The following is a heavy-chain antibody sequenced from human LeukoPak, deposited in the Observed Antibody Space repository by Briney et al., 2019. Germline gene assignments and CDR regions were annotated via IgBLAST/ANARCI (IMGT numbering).Heavy chain of an antibody. V-gene: IGHV3-23*01. CDR2: ISGSGGST. D-gene: IGHD3-3*01. CDR1: GFTFSSYA. J-gene: IGHJ4*02. CDR3: AKELSDLTIFGVVPYFDY. Sequence: GGSLRLSCAACGFTFSSYAMSWVRQAPGKGLEWVSAISGSGGSTYYADSVKGRFTISRDNSKNTLYLQMNSLRAEDTAVYYCAKELSDLTIFGVVPYFDYWGQGTLVTVSS.